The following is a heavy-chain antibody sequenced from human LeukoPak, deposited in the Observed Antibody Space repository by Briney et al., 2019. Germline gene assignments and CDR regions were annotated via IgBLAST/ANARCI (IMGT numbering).Heavy chain of an antibody. J-gene: IGHJ4*02. D-gene: IGHD1-26*01. CDR1: GFTFSSYA. Sequence: PGGSQRLSCAASGFTFSSYAMSWVRQAPGKGLEWVADISDSGGLTHYADSVKGRFTISRDNSNNTLYLQVNSLRAEDTAVYYCAKGKVQQWGVPEYWGQGNLLTVSS. CDR2: ISDSGGLT. CDR3: AKGKVQQWGVPEY. V-gene: IGHV3-23*01.